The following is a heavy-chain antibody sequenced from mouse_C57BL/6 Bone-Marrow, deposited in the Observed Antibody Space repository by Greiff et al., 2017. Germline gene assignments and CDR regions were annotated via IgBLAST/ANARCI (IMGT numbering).Heavy chain of an antibody. CDR1: GYSFTGYY. J-gene: IGHJ2*01. CDR3: ARSPMVTFDY. CDR2: INPSTGGT. V-gene: IGHV1-42*01. D-gene: IGHD2-2*01. Sequence: EVQLQQSGPELVKPGASVKISCKASGYSFTGYYMNWVKQSPEKSLEWIGEINPSTGGTTYNQKFKAKATLTVDKSSSTAYLQLKSLTSGDSAVYYCARSPMVTFDYWGQGTTLTVSS.